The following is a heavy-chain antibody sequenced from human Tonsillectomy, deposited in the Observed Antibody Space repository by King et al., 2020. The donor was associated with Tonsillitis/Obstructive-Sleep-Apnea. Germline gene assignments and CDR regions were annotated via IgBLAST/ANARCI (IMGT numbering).Heavy chain of an antibody. J-gene: IGHJ4*02. CDR3: ARSQYQLLSPFDY. V-gene: IGHV3-48*02. Sequence: VQLVESGGGLVQPGGSLRLSCEASGFTFSTYSMNWGRHAPGKGLEWISDIISSSSTIYYADSVKGRFTISRDNAKNSLFLQMNSLRDEDTAVYYCARSQYQLLSPFDYWGQGSLVTVSS. D-gene: IGHD2-2*01. CDR1: GFTFSTYS. CDR2: IISSSSTI.